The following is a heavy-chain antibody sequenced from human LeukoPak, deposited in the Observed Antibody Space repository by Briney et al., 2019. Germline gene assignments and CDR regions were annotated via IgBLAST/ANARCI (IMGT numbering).Heavy chain of an antibody. J-gene: IGHJ4*02. CDR2: ISAYNGNT. CDR1: GYTFTSYG. D-gene: IGHD3-22*01. Sequence: ASVKVSCKASGYTFTSYGISWVRQAPGQGLEWMGWISAYNGNTNYAQKLQGRVTMTTDTSTSTAYMELRSLRSDDTAVYYCAREAYYYDSSGYYYVYWGQGTLVTVSS. V-gene: IGHV1-18*01. CDR3: AREAYYYDSSGYYYVY.